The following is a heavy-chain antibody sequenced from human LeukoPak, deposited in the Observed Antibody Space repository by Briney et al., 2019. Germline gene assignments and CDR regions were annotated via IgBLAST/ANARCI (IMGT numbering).Heavy chain of an antibody. CDR2: ISSSGSTI. D-gene: IGHD4-17*01. V-gene: IGHV3-11*04. CDR1: GFTFSDYY. Sequence: PGGSLRLSCAASGFTFSDYYMSWIRQAPGKGLEWVSYISSSGSTIYYADSVKGRFTISRDNAKNSLYLQMNSLRAEDTAVYYCARDRGYGDYADWYFDLWGRGTLVTVSS. J-gene: IGHJ2*01. CDR3: ARDRGYGDYADWYFDL.